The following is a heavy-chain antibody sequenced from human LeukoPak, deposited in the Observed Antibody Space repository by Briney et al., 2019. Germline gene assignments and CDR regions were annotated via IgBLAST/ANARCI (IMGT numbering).Heavy chain of an antibody. V-gene: IGHV3-11*01. J-gene: IGHJ5*02. Sequence: SGGSLRLSCAASGFTFSDYYMSWIRQAPGKGLEWVSYISSSGSTIYYADSVKGRFTISRDNAKNSLYLQMNSLRAEDTAVYYCARATTGIAVAGGFFDPWGREPWSPSPQ. CDR2: ISSSGSTI. CDR1: GFTFSDYY. D-gene: IGHD6-19*01. CDR3: ARATTGIAVAGGFFDP.